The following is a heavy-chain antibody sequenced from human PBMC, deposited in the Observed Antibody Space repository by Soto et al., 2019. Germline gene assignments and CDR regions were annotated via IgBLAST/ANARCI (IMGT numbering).Heavy chain of an antibody. CDR2: IKQDGSEQ. Sequence: PGGFLSLACAVSGFTFSNYWMSWVRQTPGKGLGWVENIKQDGSEQYYVDSVKGRFTISRDDAKNSLYLQMNSLRAEDTAVYYCARDLDYSGNSDYWGHGILVPVSS. V-gene: IGHV3-7*03. CDR1: GFTFSNYW. J-gene: IGHJ4*01. D-gene: IGHD4-4*01. CDR3: ARDLDYSGNSDY.